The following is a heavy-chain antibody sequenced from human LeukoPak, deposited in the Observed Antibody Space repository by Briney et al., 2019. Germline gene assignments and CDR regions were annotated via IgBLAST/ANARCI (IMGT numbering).Heavy chain of an antibody. Sequence: ASVKVSCKASGYTFTSYDINWVRPATGQGLEWMGWMNPNSGNTGYAQKFQGRVTMTRNTSISTAYMELSSLRSEDTAVYYCARGTELRYFDWLRDPGVFDYWGQGTLVTVSS. CDR3: ARGTELRYFDWLRDPGVFDY. V-gene: IGHV1-8*01. CDR1: GYTFTSYD. D-gene: IGHD3-9*01. CDR2: MNPNSGNT. J-gene: IGHJ4*02.